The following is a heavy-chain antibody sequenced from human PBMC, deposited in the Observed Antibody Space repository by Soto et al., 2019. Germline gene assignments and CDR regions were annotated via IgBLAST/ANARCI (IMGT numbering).Heavy chain of an antibody. J-gene: IGHJ5*02. D-gene: IGHD3-3*01. CDR3: ARHWTIFGGDCNRRYVP. CDR1: GGSISSYY. Sequence: PSETLSLTCTVSGGSISSYYWSWIRQPPGKGLEWIGYIYYSGSTNYNPSLKSRVTISVDTSKNQFSLKLSSVTAADTAVYYCARHWTIFGGDCNRRYVPWGHGSLFTVST. V-gene: IGHV4-59*08. CDR2: IYYSGST.